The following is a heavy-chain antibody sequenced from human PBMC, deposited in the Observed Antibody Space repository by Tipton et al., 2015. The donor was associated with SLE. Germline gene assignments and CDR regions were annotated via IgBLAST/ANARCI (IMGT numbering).Heavy chain of an antibody. CDR3: ARGRRWEMATINNAFDI. Sequence: TLSLTCTVSGGSISSYYWSWIRQPPGKGLEWIGYIYYGGSTNYNPSLKSRVTISVDKSKNQFSLKMSSVTAADTAGYYCARGRRWEMATINNAFDIWGQGTMVSVSS. V-gene: IGHV4-59*01. D-gene: IGHD5-24*01. CDR2: IYYGGST. J-gene: IGHJ3*02. CDR1: GGSISSYY.